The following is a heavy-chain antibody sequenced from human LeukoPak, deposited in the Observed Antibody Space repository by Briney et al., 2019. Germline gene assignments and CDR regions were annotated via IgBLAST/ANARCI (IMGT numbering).Heavy chain of an antibody. CDR3: AREDDWGNDY. Sequence: GGSLRLSCAASGLTVSSDYMSWVRQAPGKGLDWVSVLYSGGSTYYPDSVKGRFTIYRDSSKNTLYLQVSSLRSEDTAVYYCAREDDWGNDYWGQGTLVTVSS. V-gene: IGHV3-66*02. D-gene: IGHD7-27*01. J-gene: IGHJ4*02. CDR1: GLTVSSDY. CDR2: LYSGGST.